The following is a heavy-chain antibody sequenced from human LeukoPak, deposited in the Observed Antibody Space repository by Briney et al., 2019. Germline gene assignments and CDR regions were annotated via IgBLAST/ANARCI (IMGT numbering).Heavy chain of an antibody. J-gene: IGHJ5*02. CDR3: ARGARLLTIFGVVSWFDP. Sequence: SVKVSCKASGGTFSSYAISWVRQAPGQGLEWMGGIIPIFGTANYAQKFQGRVTITTDESTSTACMELSSLRSEDTAVYYCARGARLLTIFGVVSWFDPWGQGTLVTVSS. CDR2: IIPIFGTA. D-gene: IGHD3-3*01. CDR1: GGTFSSYA. V-gene: IGHV1-69*05.